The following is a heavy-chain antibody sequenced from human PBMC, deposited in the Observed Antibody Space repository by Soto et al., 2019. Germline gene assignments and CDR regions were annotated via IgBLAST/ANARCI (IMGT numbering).Heavy chain of an antibody. J-gene: IGHJ6*02. V-gene: IGHV1-69*01. D-gene: IGHD1-1*01. CDR1: GGTYSTSA. Sequence: SVKVSCKASGGTYSTSAVSWVRKAPGQRLEWMGGIIPVFRAPDYAQKYQGRINITADESARTVFLELTGQGFDDTAVYYFARDKDRTQLGGNYYYITYVWGQGTTVTVSS. CDR2: IIPVFRAP. CDR3: ARDKDRTQLGGNYYYITYV.